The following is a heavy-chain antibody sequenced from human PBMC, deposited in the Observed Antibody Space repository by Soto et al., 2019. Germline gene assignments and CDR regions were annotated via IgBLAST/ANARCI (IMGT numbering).Heavy chain of an antibody. Sequence: SETLSLTCTVSGYSISRGYYWGWIRQPPGKGLQWIGTIYHDGTTYSNPSLNGRVTISVSTSQNRFSLTLRSVTAADTAVYYCAGVPYHYARGTYRPRWFDPWGQGTLVTVSS. V-gene: IGHV4-38-2*02. CDR2: IYHDGTT. D-gene: IGHD3-16*02. CDR3: AGVPYHYARGTYRPRWFDP. CDR1: GYSISRGYY. J-gene: IGHJ5*02.